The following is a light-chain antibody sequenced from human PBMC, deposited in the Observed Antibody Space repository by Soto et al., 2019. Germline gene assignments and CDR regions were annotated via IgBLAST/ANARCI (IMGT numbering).Light chain of an antibody. J-gene: IGKJ4*01. CDR1: QSVSSSY. CDR2: GAS. Sequence: ETVLTQSPGTLSLSPGXRATLSCRASQSVSSSYLAWYQQKPGQAPRLLIYGASRSATGIPDRFSGSGSGTDFTLTISRLEPEDFAVYYCKQYVSSRFGGGTKVDSK. V-gene: IGKV3-20*01. CDR3: KQYVSSR.